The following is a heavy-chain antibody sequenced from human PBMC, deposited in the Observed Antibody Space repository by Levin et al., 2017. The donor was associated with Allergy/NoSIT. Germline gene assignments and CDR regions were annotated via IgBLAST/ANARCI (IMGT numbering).Heavy chain of an antibody. Sequence: SQTLSLTCKVSGGSISSGSYYWSWIRQPAAKGLDWIGRIYSSGSANYNPSLKSRVTIPVDTSKNQFSLKLSSVTAADTAVYYCARAEVGSEHWGQGTLVTVSS. V-gene: IGHV4-61*02. CDR1: GGSISSGSYY. D-gene: IGHD3-10*01. J-gene: IGHJ4*02. CDR3: ARAEVGSEH. CDR2: IYSSGSA.